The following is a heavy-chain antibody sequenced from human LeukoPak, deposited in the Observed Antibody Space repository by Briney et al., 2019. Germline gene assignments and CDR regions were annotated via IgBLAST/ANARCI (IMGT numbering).Heavy chain of an antibody. CDR3: ARDLLGYSSGRYYFDY. J-gene: IGHJ4*02. Sequence: ASVKVSCKASGYTFTSYYMHWVRQAPGQGLEWMGIINPSGGSTSYAQKFQGRVTMTRDTSISTAYMELSRLRSDDTAVYYCARDLLGYSSGRYYFDYWGQGTLVTVSS. D-gene: IGHD6-19*01. CDR1: GYTFTSYY. V-gene: IGHV1-46*01. CDR2: INPSGGST.